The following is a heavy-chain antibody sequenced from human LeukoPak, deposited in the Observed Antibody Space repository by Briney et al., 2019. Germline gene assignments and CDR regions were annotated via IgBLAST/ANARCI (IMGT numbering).Heavy chain of an antibody. CDR1: GYTFTSYD. V-gene: IGHV1-8*01. CDR2: MNPNSGNT. CDR3: ARDGGYSGSYGDAFDI. D-gene: IGHD1-26*01. Sequence: ASVKVSCKASGYTFTSYDINWARQATGQGREWMGWMNPNSGNTGYAQKFQGRVTMTRNTSISTAYMELSSLRSEDTAVYYCARDGGYSGSYGDAFDIWGQGTMVTVSS. J-gene: IGHJ3*02.